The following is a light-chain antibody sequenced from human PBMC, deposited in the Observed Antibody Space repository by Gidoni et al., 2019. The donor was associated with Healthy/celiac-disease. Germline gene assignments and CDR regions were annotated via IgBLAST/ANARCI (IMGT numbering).Light chain of an antibody. CDR2: AAS. V-gene: IGKV1-39*01. Sequence: DIQMTPSPSSLSASVGDRVTITCRASQSISSYLNWYQQKPGKAPKLLIYAASSLQSGVPSRFSGSGSGTVFTLTISSLQPEDFATYYCQQSYSTRPTFGGGTKVEIK. CDR3: QQSYSTRPT. CDR1: QSISSY. J-gene: IGKJ4*01.